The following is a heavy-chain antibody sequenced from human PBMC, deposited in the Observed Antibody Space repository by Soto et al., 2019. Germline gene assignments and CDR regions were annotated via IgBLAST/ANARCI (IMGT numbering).Heavy chain of an antibody. CDR1: GFTFDEYA. CDR3: AKAMTPITMVRGVSHDAFDI. D-gene: IGHD3-10*01. V-gene: IGHV3-9*01. Sequence: EVQLVESGGGLVQPGRSLRLSCAASGFTFDEYAMHWVRQAPGKGLEWVSGISWNSGSIGYADSVKGRFTISRDNAKNSLYLQMNSLRAEDTALYYCAKAMTPITMVRGVSHDAFDIWGQGTMVTVSS. CDR2: ISWNSGSI. J-gene: IGHJ3*02.